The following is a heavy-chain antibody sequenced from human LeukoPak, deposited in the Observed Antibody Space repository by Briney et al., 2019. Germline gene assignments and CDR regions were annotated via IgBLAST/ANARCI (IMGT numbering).Heavy chain of an antibody. CDR3: ARTYYDFWSGYYYYYGMDV. J-gene: IGHJ6*02. V-gene: IGHV3-11*01. D-gene: IGHD3-3*01. CDR1: GFTFSDYY. Sequence: GGSLRLSCAASGFTFSDYYMSWIRQAPGKGLEWVSYISSSGSTIYYADSVKGRFTISRDNAKNSPYLQMNSLRAEDTAVYYCARTYYDFWSGYYYYYGMDVWGQGTTVTVSS. CDR2: ISSSGSTI.